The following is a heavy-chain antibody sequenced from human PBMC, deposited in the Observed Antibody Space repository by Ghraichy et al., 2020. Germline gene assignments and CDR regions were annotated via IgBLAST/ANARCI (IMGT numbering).Heavy chain of an antibody. CDR1: GYTFTSYG. CDR2: ISAYNGNT. V-gene: IGHV1-18*01. J-gene: IGHJ6*02. Sequence: ASVKVSCKASGYTFTSYGISWVRQAPGQGLEWMGWISAYNGNTNYAQKLQGRVTMTTDTSTSTAYMELRSLRSDDTAVYYCARERHYYDSSGLDSPNYYYGMDVWGQGTTVTVSS. CDR3: ARERHYYDSSGLDSPNYYYGMDV. D-gene: IGHD3-22*01.